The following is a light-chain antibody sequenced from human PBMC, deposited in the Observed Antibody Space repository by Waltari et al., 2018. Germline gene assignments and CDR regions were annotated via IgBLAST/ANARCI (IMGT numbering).Light chain of an antibody. CDR1: RNLLYSPNNKDF. J-gene: IGKJ2*01. CDR3: QQYYDTPYT. CDR2: WAS. V-gene: IGKV4-1*01. Sequence: DIVMTQSPDSPVVSLGERATINCKSSRNLLYSPNNKDFLAWYQQKPGQPPKLLIYWASTRESGVPDRFTGSGSGTDFSLTISSLQAEDVAVYYCQQYYDTPYTFGQGTKLEIK.